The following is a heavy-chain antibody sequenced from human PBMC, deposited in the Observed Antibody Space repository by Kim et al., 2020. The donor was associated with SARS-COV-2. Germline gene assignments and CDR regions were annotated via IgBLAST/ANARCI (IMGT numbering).Heavy chain of an antibody. CDR3: ARAGGSGSLSSYFDY. V-gene: IGHV4-31*02. J-gene: IGHJ4*02. Sequence: PALKSRVTITVDTSKNQFSRKLSSVTAADTAVYYCARAGGSGSLSSYFDYWGQGTLVTVSS. D-gene: IGHD3-10*01.